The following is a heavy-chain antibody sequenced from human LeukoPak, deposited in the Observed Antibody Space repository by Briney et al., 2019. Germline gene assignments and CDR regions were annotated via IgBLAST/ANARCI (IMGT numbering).Heavy chain of an antibody. Sequence: SVKVSCKASGGTFSSYAISWVRQAPGQGLEWMGRIIPVFGTANYAQKFQGRVTITTDESTSTAYMELSSLRSEDTAVYYCARGRNGGSYSDYWGQGTLVTVSS. CDR2: IIPVFGTA. CDR3: ARGRNGGSYSDY. V-gene: IGHV1-69*05. D-gene: IGHD1-26*01. J-gene: IGHJ4*02. CDR1: GGTFSSYA.